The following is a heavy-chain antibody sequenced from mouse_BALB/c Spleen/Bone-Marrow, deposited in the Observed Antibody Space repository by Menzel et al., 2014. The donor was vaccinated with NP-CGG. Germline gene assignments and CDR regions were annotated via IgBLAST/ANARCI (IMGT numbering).Heavy chain of an antibody. V-gene: IGHV2-5-1*01. J-gene: IGHJ4*01. D-gene: IGHD2-10*02. CDR3: AKNNKYGNYGGLDAMDY. CDR1: GFSLTSYG. CDR2: IWRGGST. Sequence: QVQLQQSGPSLVQPSQSLSIACTVSGFSLTSYGVHWVRQSPGKGLEWLGVIWRGGSTDYNAAFMSRLSFTKDNSKSQVFFKMNSLQADDTAIYYCAKNNKYGNYGGLDAMDYWGQGTSVTVSS.